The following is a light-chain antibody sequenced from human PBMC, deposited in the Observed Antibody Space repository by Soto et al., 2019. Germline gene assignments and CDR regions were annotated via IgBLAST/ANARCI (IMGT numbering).Light chain of an antibody. Sequence: EIVLTQSPGTLSLSLGERATLSCRASQSVSSNYLAWYQQKPGQAPRLLIYGISTRATGIPDRFSGSGSGTHFTLTISRLEPEDFAVYYCQQYGSYPLTFGGGTKVEIK. CDR1: QSVSSNY. J-gene: IGKJ4*01. CDR2: GIS. CDR3: QQYGSYPLT. V-gene: IGKV3-20*01.